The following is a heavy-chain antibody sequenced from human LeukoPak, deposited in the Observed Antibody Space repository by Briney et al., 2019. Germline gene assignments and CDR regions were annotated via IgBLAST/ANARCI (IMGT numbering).Heavy chain of an antibody. CDR1: GYTFTSYV. Sequence: ASVKVSCKASGYTFTSYVISWVRQAPGQGLEWRGWISAYNGNTNYAQKFQGRVTMTRTTSISTAYMELSSMRSEDTAVYYCARGPYYYGSGSYFSDMDVWGKGTTVTISS. CDR3: ARGPYYYGSGSYFSDMDV. CDR2: ISAYNGNT. V-gene: IGHV1-18*01. J-gene: IGHJ6*03. D-gene: IGHD3-10*01.